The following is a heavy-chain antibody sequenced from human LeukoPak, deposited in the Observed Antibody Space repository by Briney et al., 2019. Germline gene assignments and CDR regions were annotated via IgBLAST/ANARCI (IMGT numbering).Heavy chain of an antibody. CDR2: IKQDGSKK. Sequence: PGGSLRLSCVVSGFTFSSYWMSWVRQAPGKGLEWVANIKQDGSKKYYVDSVKGRFTISRDNAKNSLYLQMNSLRAEDTAVYYCASSVDSSFYYMDVWGKGTTVTVSS. J-gene: IGHJ6*03. V-gene: IGHV3-7*01. CDR3: ASSVDSSFYYMDV. CDR1: GFTFSSYW. D-gene: IGHD3-22*01.